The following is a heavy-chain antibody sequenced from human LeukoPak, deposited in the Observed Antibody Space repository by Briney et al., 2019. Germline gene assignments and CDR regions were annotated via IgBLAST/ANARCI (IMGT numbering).Heavy chain of an antibody. V-gene: IGHV1-2*02. Sequence: ASVKVSCKASGYTFIAYYMHWVRQAPGQGLEWMGWIANSGGIRYAQKFQGRVTMTRDTSISTAYMEVSGLTSDDTAVYYCTRSDSSSWENDYWGQGTLVTVSS. J-gene: IGHJ4*02. CDR1: GYTFIAYY. D-gene: IGHD6-13*01. CDR2: IANSGGI. CDR3: TRSDSSSWENDY.